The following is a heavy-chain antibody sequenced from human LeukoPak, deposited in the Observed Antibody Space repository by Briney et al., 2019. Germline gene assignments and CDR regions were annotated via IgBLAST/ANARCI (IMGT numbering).Heavy chain of an antibody. Sequence: GASVKVSCKASGGTFSSYAISWVRQAPGQGLEWMGGIIPIFGTANYAQKFQGRVTITADESTSTAYMELSSLRSEDTAVYYCARGHPPSYYHFWSGYYLPDFDYWGQGTLVTVSS. V-gene: IGHV1-69*01. D-gene: IGHD3-3*01. CDR1: GGTFSSYA. J-gene: IGHJ4*02. CDR3: ARGHPPSYYHFWSGYYLPDFDY. CDR2: IIPIFGTA.